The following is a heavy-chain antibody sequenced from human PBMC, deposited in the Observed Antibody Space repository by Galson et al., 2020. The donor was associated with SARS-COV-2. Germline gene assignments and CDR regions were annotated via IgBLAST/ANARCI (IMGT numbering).Heavy chain of an antibody. Sequence: GGSLRLSCAASGFTFNNYAMSWVRQAPGKGLEWVSTIAGSGGITNYADSVKGRFTISRHNSKNTLYLQMNSLRAEDTAVYYCAKASGYYYGHFDYWGQGSLVTVSS. V-gene: IGHV3-23*01. CDR1: GFTFNNYA. J-gene: IGHJ4*02. D-gene: IGHD5-18*01. CDR3: AKASGYYYGHFDY. CDR2: IAGSGGIT.